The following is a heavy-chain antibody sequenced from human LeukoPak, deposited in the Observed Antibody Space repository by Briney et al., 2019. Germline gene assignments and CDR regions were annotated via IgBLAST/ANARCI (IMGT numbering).Heavy chain of an antibody. CDR1: GGSISSYY. D-gene: IGHD3-16*01. CDR3: ARIPGGYALYYFDY. V-gene: IGHV4-59*08. CDR2: IYYSGST. Sequence: SETLSLTCTVSGGSISSYYWSWIRQPPGKGLEWIGYIYYSGSTNYNPSLKSRVTISVDTSKNQFPLKLSSVTAADTAVYYCARIPGGYALYYFDYWGQGTLVTVSS. J-gene: IGHJ4*02.